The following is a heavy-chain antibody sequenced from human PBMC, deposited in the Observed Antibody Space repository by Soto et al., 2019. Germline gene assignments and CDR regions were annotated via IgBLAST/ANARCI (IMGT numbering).Heavy chain of an antibody. Sequence: SETLSLTCTVSGDSISSGTYYWGWIREPPGKGLEWLGTIYYSGTTSYNPSLKSRVIISVDTSNNQLFLKLRSVTAADTAVYYCARHRQYYDTSGYQQRYFDYWGQGTQVTSPQ. CDR2: IYYSGTT. CDR3: ARHRQYYDTSGYQQRYFDY. CDR1: GDSISSGTYY. D-gene: IGHD3-22*01. J-gene: IGHJ4*02. V-gene: IGHV4-39*01.